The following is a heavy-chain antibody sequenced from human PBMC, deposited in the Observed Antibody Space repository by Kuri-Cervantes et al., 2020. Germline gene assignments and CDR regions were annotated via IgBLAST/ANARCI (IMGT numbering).Heavy chain of an antibody. J-gene: IGHJ2*01. CDR3: TKGNDNWYGVVDFDL. CDR2: ISGSGKST. CDR1: GFTFSSYA. Sequence: GESLKISCAASGFTFSSYAMSWVRQAPGKGLEWVSAISGSGKSTYHADSVKGRFTTSRDNSKNTLYLQMNSLRAEDTAVYYCTKGNDNWYGVVDFDLWGRGTLVTVSS. D-gene: IGHD1-1*01. V-gene: IGHV3-23*01.